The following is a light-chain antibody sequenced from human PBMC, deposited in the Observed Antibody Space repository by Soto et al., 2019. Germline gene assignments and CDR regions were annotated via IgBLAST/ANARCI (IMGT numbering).Light chain of an antibody. CDR3: QEYNSYRWT. CDR2: KAS. V-gene: IGKV1-5*03. Sequence: DIQMTQSPATLSASVGDRVTITCRASQSISNWLAWYQQKPGKAPKLLIYKASSLESGVPSRFSGSGSETAFTLTISSLQPDDIATYYCQEYNSYRWTFGQGTKVEIK. CDR1: QSISNW. J-gene: IGKJ1*01.